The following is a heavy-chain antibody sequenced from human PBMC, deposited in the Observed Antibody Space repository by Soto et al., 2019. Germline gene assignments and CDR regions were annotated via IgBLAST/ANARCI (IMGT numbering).Heavy chain of an antibody. V-gene: IGHV3-48*01. J-gene: IGHJ3*02. CDR2: ISSSSNSI. CDR1: GFTFSSYS. Sequence: GGSLRLSCAASGFTFSSYSMNWVRQAPGSGPEWVSYISSSSNSIYYADSVKGRFTISRDNAKNSLNLQMNSLRAEDTSVYYCARGRGCSGGSCYYAFNIWGQGTMVTVSS. D-gene: IGHD2-15*01. CDR3: ARGRGCSGGSCYYAFNI.